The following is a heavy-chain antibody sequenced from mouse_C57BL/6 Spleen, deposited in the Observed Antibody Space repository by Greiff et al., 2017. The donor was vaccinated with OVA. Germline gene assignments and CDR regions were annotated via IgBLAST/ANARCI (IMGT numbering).Heavy chain of an antibody. J-gene: IGHJ4*01. CDR3: ARRGDGSSGYAMDY. Sequence: VKLQESGAELARPGASVKLSCKASGYTFTSYGISWVKQRTGQGLEWIGEIYPRSGNTYYNEKFKGKATLTADKSSSTAYMELRSLTSEDSAVYFCARRGDGSSGYAMDYWGQGTSVTVSS. D-gene: IGHD1-1*01. CDR2: IYPRSGNT. CDR1: GYTFTSYG. V-gene: IGHV1-81*01.